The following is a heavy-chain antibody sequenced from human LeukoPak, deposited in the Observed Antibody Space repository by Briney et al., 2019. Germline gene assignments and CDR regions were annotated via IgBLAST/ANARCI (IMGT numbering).Heavy chain of an antibody. CDR2: INHSGST. D-gene: IGHD3-22*01. CDR3: ARGPRPLYYYDSSGWDAFDI. J-gene: IGHJ3*02. V-gene: IGHV4-34*01. CDR1: GGSFSGYY. Sequence: SETLSLTCAVYGGSFSGYYWSWIRQPPGKGLEWIGEINHSGSTNYNPSLKSRVTISVDTSKNQFSLKLSSVTVADTAVYYCARGPRPLYYYDSSGWDAFDIWGQGTMVTVSS.